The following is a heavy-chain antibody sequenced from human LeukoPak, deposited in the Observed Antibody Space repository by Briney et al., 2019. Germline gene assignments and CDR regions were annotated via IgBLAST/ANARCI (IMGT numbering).Heavy chain of an antibody. V-gene: IGHV3-20*04. CDR2: INWNGGST. CDR3: ARATRITVMGNLVY. CDR1: GFTFDDYG. J-gene: IGHJ4*02. D-gene: IGHD3-16*01. Sequence: GGSLRLSCAVSGFTFDDYGMSWVRQAPGKGLEWVSGINWNGGSTGYADSVKGRFTISRDNAKNSLYLQMNSLRAEDTALYYCARATRITVMGNLVYWGQGTLVTVSS.